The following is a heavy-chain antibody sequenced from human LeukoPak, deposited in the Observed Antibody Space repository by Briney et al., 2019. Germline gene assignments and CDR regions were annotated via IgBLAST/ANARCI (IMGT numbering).Heavy chain of an antibody. D-gene: IGHD4-17*01. CDR3: ARASYGDYPDAFDI. Sequence: SETLSLTCTVSGYSISSGYYWGWIRQPPGKGLEWIGSIYHSGSTYYNPSLKSRVTISVDTSKNQFSLKLSSVTAADTAVYYCARASYGDYPDAFDIWGQGTMVTVSS. J-gene: IGHJ3*02. CDR2: IYHSGST. V-gene: IGHV4-38-2*02. CDR1: GYSISSGYY.